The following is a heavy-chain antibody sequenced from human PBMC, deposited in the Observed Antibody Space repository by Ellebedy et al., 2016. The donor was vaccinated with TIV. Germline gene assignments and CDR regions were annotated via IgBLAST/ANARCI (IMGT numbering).Heavy chain of an antibody. Sequence: SQTLSLTCAVYGGSFSGYYWSWIRQPPRKGLEWIGEINHSGSTNYNPALKSRVTISVDQSKNQFSMKLSSVTAADTAVYYCARSPRGFGDFDYWGQGTLVTASS. CDR1: GGSFSGYY. CDR2: INHSGST. D-gene: IGHD3-10*01. CDR3: ARSPRGFGDFDY. V-gene: IGHV4-34*01. J-gene: IGHJ4*02.